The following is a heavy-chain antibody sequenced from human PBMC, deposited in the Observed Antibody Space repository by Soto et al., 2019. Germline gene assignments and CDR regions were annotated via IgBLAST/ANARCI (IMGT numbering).Heavy chain of an antibody. J-gene: IGHJ6*02. CDR1: GFTFSSYG. CDR2: ISYDGSNT. V-gene: IGHV3-30*18. CDR3: AKNERYCNSTTYPLYYGIDV. D-gene: IGHD2-2*01. Sequence: GGSLRLSCAASGFTFSSYGMRWVRQAPGKGLEWVAVISYDGSNTYFGDSVKGRFTISRDNSKNTLYLQMNSLRAADTAVYYCAKNERYCNSTTYPLYYGIDVWGQGTMVTVSS.